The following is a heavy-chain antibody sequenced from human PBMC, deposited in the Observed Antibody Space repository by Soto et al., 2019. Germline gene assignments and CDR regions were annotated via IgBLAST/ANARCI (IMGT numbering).Heavy chain of an antibody. D-gene: IGHD1-26*01. CDR3: AKSAVYSGSYYDPFDY. CDR1: GFTFSSYG. V-gene: IGHV3-30*18. CDR2: ISYDGSNK. Sequence: HPGGSLRLSCAASGFTFSSYGMHWVRQAPGKGLEWVAVISYDGSNKYYADSVKGRFTISRDNSKNTLYLQMNSLRAEVTAVYYCAKSAVYSGSYYDPFDYWGQGTLVTVSS. J-gene: IGHJ4*02.